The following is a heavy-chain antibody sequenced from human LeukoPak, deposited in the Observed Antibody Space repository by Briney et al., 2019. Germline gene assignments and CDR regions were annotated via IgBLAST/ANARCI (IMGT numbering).Heavy chain of an antibody. Sequence: GESLKISCKGSGYSFTSYWIGWVRQMPGKGLEWMGIIYPGDSDTRYSPSFQGLVAISADKSTSATYLQWSSLKASDSALYYCARLTAFDPKSLVGYWGQGTLVTVSS. CDR2: IYPGDSDT. D-gene: IGHD4/OR15-4a*01. CDR1: GYSFTSYW. CDR3: ARLTAFDPKSLVGY. V-gene: IGHV5-51*01. J-gene: IGHJ4*02.